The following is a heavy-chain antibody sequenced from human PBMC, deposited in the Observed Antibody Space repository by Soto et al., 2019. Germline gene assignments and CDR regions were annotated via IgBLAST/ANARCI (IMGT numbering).Heavy chain of an antibody. J-gene: IGHJ6*02. CDR3: AIMLTGYDYYGMDF. Sequence: PGESLKISCKGSGFSSTHWIGWVRQMPGKGLEWMGIIYPGDSDPRYSPSFQGQVTISADKSINTAYLQWSSLKASDSAIYYCAIMLTGYDYYGMDFWGPGTTVTVSS. D-gene: IGHD3-9*01. CDR2: IYPGDSDP. CDR1: GFSSTHW. V-gene: IGHV5-51*01.